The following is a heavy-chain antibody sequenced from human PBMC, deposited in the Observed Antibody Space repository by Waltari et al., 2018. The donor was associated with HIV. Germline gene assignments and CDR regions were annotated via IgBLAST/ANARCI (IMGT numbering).Heavy chain of an antibody. Sequence: EMQLVESGGGLAQPGGSLRLSCAASGFTFSSYSMNWVRQAPEKGLDGVAYFSRGRNIMYYANSVKGRCTISRDNAKNSLYLQMDSLGAEDTAVYYCAREGGYDSSGYLRGFDLWGRGTLVTV. V-gene: IGHV3-48*04. J-gene: IGHJ2*01. CDR1: GFTFSSYS. D-gene: IGHD3-22*01. CDR2: FSRGRNIM. CDR3: AREGGYDSSGYLRGFDL.